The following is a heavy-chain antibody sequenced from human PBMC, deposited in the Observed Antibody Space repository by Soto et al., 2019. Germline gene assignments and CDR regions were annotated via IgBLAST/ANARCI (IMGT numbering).Heavy chain of an antibody. D-gene: IGHD6-13*01. V-gene: IGHV1-3*01. CDR2: INAGNGNT. Sequence: ASVEVSCKASGYTFTSCAMHWVRQAPGQRLEWMGWINAGNGNTKYSQKFQGRVTITRDTSASTAYMELSSLRSEDTAVYYCARDVHSSSSTPYDAFDIWGQGTMVTVSS. CDR1: GYTFTSCA. J-gene: IGHJ3*02. CDR3: ARDVHSSSSTPYDAFDI.